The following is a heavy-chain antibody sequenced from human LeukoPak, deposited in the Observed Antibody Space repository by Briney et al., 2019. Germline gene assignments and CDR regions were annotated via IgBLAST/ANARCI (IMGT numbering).Heavy chain of an antibody. CDR1: GFTVSSNY. J-gene: IGHJ2*01. CDR3: ARCSGGSVGCYFDL. V-gene: IGHV3-66*01. CDR2: IYSGGST. Sequence: GGSLRLSCAASGFTVSSNYMSWVRQAPGKGQEWVSVIYSGGSTYYADSVKGRFTISRDNSKNTLYLQMNSLRAEDTAVYYCARCSGGSVGCYFDLGGRGTLVTVSS. D-gene: IGHD3-16*01.